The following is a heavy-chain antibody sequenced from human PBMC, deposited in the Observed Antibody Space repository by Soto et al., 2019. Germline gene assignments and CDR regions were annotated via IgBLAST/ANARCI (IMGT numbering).Heavy chain of an antibody. D-gene: IGHD3-22*01. CDR1: GDSISSYY. V-gene: IGHV4-59*01. Sequence: SETLSLTCTVSGDSISSYYWSWIRQPPGKGLEWIGYIYYSGSTNYNPSLKSRVTISVDTSKNQFSLKLSSVTAADTAVYYCARDRGRYYDSSVDAFDIWGQGTMVTVSS. J-gene: IGHJ3*02. CDR3: ARDRGRYYDSSVDAFDI. CDR2: IYYSGST.